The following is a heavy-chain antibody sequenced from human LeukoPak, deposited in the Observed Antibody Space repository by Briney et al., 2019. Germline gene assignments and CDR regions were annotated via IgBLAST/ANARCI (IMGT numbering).Heavy chain of an antibody. CDR1: GGTFSSYA. D-gene: IGHD1-26*01. CDR3: ARDMIVGDTSWFDP. Sequence: SVKVSCKASGGTFSSYAISWVRQAPGQGLEWMGGVIPIFGTANYAQKFQGRVTITADESTSTAYMELSSLRSEDTAVYYCARDMIVGDTSWFDPWGQGTLVTVSS. J-gene: IGHJ5*02. V-gene: IGHV1-69*13. CDR2: VIPIFGTA.